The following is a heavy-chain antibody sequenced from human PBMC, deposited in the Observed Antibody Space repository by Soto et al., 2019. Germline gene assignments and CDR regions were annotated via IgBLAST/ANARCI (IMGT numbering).Heavy chain of an antibody. CDR2: IYYSGST. V-gene: IGHV4-39*01. D-gene: IGHD6-13*01. CDR3: ARHAGTNYYYYSMDV. CDR1: GGSISSSSYY. J-gene: IGHJ6*02. Sequence: SETLSLTCTDSGGSISSSSYYWGWIRQPPGKGLEWIGSIYYSGSTYHNPSLKSRVTISVDTSKNQFSLKLSSVTAADTAVYYCARHAGTNYYYYSMDVWGQGTTVTVSS.